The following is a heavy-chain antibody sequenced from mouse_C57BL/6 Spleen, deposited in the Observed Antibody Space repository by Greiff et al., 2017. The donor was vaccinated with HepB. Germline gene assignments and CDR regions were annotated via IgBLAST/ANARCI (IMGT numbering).Heavy chain of an antibody. CDR1: GFTFSSYA. Sequence: DVKLVESGGGLVKPGGSLKLSCAASGFTFSSYAMSWVRQTPEKRLEWVATISDGGSYTYYPDNVKGRFTISRDNAKNNLYLQMSHLKSEDTAMYYCARGGEIYYDYDGYYFDYWGQGTTLTVSS. V-gene: IGHV5-4*03. CDR3: ARGGEIYYDYDGYYFDY. D-gene: IGHD2-4*01. J-gene: IGHJ2*01. CDR2: ISDGGSYT.